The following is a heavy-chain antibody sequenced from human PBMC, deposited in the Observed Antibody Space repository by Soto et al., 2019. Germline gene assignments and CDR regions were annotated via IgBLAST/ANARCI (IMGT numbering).Heavy chain of an antibody. CDR3: AKDQSYYAGNLRGSYFDY. D-gene: IGHD3-3*01. CDR1: GFTFSTCA. Sequence: PGGSVRLSCAASGFTFSTCAMSWVRQAPGKGLEWVSSIGGSGGRTYQADSVKGRFTISRDDSKNTLYLQMNSLRAEDTAVYFCAKDQSYYAGNLRGSYFDYWGQGTLVTVFS. CDR2: IGGSGGRT. V-gene: IGHV3-23*01. J-gene: IGHJ4*02.